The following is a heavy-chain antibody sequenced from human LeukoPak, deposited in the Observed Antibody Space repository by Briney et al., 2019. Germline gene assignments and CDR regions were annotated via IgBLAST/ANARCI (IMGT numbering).Heavy chain of an antibody. D-gene: IGHD6-19*01. CDR3: ARNSSGWRYYYYYYMDV. J-gene: IGHJ6*03. Sequence: AGGSLRLSCAASGFTFSSYSMNWVRQAPGKGLEWVSSISSSSSYIYYADSVKGRFTISRDNAKNSLYLQMNSLRAEDTAVYYCARNSSGWRYYYYYYMDVWGKGTTVTVSS. CDR1: GFTFSSYS. V-gene: IGHV3-21*01. CDR2: ISSSSSYI.